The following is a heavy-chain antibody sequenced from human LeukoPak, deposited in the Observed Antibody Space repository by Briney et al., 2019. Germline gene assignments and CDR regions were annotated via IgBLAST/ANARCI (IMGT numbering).Heavy chain of an antibody. Sequence: SETLSLTCTVSGGSIRSYYWSWIRRPPGKGLEWIGYIYFSGSTSYNHSLKSRVTISVDRSKNQFSLKLSCVAAADTAVYYCARSYDTNFDYWGQGTLVTVSS. V-gene: IGHV4-59*01. J-gene: IGHJ4*02. CDR3: ARSYDTNFDY. CDR1: GGSIRSYY. D-gene: IGHD3-3*01. CDR2: IYFSGST.